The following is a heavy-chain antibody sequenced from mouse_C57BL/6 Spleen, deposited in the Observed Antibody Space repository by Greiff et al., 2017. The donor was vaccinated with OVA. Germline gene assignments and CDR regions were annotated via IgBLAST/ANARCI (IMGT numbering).Heavy chain of an antibody. CDR1: GYTFTSYW. D-gene: IGHD3-2*02. V-gene: IGHV1-52*01. Sequence: VKLMESGAELVRPGSSVKLSCKASGYTFTSYWMHWVKQRPIQGLEWIGNIDPSDSETHYNQKFKDKATLTVDKSSSTAYMQLSSLTSEDSAVYYCARQLRLPHYAMDYWGQGTSVTVSS. CDR3: ARQLRLPHYAMDY. J-gene: IGHJ4*01. CDR2: IDPSDSET.